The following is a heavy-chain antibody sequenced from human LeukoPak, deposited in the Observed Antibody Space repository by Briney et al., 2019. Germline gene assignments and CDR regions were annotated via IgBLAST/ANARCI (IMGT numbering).Heavy chain of an antibody. CDR1: GFTFSTSW. V-gene: IGHV3-7*01. D-gene: IGHD2-2*02. CDR3: ARDRGTVVPAAIPYYFDY. J-gene: IGHJ4*02. CDR2: IKQDGSEK. Sequence: GGSLRLSCGASGFTFSTSWMAWVRQAPGKGLEWVANIKQDGSEKYYVDSVKGRFTISRDNAKNSLYLQMNSLRAEDTAVYYCARDRGTVVPAAIPYYFDYWGQGTLVTVSS.